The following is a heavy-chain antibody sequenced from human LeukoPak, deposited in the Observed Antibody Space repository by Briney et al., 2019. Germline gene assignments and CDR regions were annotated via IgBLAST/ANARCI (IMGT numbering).Heavy chain of an antibody. Sequence: GGSLRLSCAASGFTFSSYSMNWVRQAPGKGLEWVSSISSSSSYIYYADSVKGRFTISRDNAKNSLYLQMNSLRAEDTAVYYCAREFFPTRNYYDSSGYYYFDYWGQGTLVTVSS. CDR1: GFTFSSYS. J-gene: IGHJ4*02. V-gene: IGHV3-21*01. CDR2: ISSSSSYI. D-gene: IGHD3-22*01. CDR3: AREFFPTRNYYDSSGYYYFDY.